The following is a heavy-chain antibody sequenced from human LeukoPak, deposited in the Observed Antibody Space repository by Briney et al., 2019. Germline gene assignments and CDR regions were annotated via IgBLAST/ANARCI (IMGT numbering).Heavy chain of an antibody. D-gene: IGHD6-19*01. CDR1: GFTFSSYS. CDR2: ISSSSSTI. J-gene: IGHJ4*02. CDR3: ARTSGWYGVDY. V-gene: IGHV3-48*04. Sequence: GGSLRLSCAASGFTFSSYSMNWVRQAPGKGLEWVSYISSSSSTIYYADSVKGRFTISRDNAKNSLYLQMNSLRAEDMAVYYCARTSGWYGVDYWGQGTLVTVSS.